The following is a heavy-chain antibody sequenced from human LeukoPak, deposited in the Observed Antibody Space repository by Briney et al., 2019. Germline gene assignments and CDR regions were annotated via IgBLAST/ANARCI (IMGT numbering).Heavy chain of an antibody. D-gene: IGHD5-18*01. Sequence: GGSLRLSCAASGFTFGAYTINWVRQAPGKGLEWEANIKQDGSERNYVDSVKGRSTISRDNAKNSLFLQMNSLRVEDTAVYYCARGGTRGYSPVDYWGQGILVTVSS. CDR3: ARGGTRGYSPVDY. CDR2: IKQDGSER. CDR1: GFTFGAYT. J-gene: IGHJ4*02. V-gene: IGHV3-7*03.